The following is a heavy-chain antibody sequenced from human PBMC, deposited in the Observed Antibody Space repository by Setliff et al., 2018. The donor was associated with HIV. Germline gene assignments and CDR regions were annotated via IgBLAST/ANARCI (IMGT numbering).Heavy chain of an antibody. V-gene: IGHV4-59*11. CDR2: IHYSGST. J-gene: IGHJ3*02. Sequence: SETLSLTCTVSGGSISSHYWSWIRQPPGKRLEWIGYIHYSGSTNYNPSLKSRVTISGDTSKNQFSLKLSSVTAADTAVYYCARGHYPYDSSGYYYDAFDIWGQGTMVTVS. D-gene: IGHD3-22*01. CDR3: ARGHYPYDSSGYYYDAFDI. CDR1: GGSISSHY.